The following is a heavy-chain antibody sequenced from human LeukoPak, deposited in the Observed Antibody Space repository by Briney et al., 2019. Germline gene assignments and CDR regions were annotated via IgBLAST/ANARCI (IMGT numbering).Heavy chain of an antibody. CDR1: GYTFTGYY. D-gene: IGHD5-18*01. CDR3: ARVRTGGYSYGQTFDY. J-gene: IGHJ4*02. Sequence: ASVKVSCKASGYTFTGYYMHWVRQAPGQGLEWMGRINPNNGGTNYAQKFQGRVTTTRDTSISTAYMELSRLRSDDTAVYYCARVRTGGYSYGQTFDYWGQGTLVTVSS. CDR2: INPNNGGT. V-gene: IGHV1-2*06.